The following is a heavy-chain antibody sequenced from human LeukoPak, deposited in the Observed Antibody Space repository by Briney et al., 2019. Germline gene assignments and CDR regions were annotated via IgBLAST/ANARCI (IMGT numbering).Heavy chain of an antibody. CDR1: GFTFSSYA. CDR3: ASSSPARSALGWFDP. J-gene: IGHJ5*02. V-gene: IGHV3-21*01. Sequence: PGGSLRLSCAASGFTFSSYAMSWVRQAPGKGLEWVSSISSSSSYIYYADSVKGRFTISRDNAKNSLYLQMNSLRAEDTAVYYCASSSPARSALGWFDPWGQGTLVTVSS. D-gene: IGHD6-6*01. CDR2: ISSSSSYI.